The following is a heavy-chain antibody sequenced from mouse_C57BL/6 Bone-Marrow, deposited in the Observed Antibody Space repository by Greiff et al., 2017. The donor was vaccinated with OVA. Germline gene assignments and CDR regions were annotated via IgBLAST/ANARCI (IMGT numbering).Heavy chain of an antibody. J-gene: IGHJ4*01. CDR3: ARAVYLAYAMDY. V-gene: IGHV5-6*01. D-gene: IGHD5-5*01. Sequence: EVKLVESGGDLVKPGGSLKLSCAASGFTFSSYGMSWVRQTPDKRLEWVATISSGGSYTYYPDSVKGRFTISRDNAKNTLYLQMSSLKSEETAVYYCARAVYLAYAMDYWGQGTSVTVSS. CDR2: ISSGGSYT. CDR1: GFTFSSYG.